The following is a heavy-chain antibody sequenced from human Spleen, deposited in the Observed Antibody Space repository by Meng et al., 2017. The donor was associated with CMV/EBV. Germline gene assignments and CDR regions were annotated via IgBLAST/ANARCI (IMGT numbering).Heavy chain of an antibody. CDR2: IYYSGST. CDR3: ARGDDSSGIFDY. D-gene: IGHD3-22*01. CDR1: GGSISSSSYY. J-gene: IGHJ4*02. Sequence: QLQLQESGPGLVKPSETLSLTCTVSGGSISSSSYYWGWIRQPPGKGLEWIGSIYYSGSTYYNPSLKSRVTISVDTSKNQFSLKLSSVTAADTAVYYCARGDDSSGIFDYWGQGTLVTVSS. V-gene: IGHV4-39*07.